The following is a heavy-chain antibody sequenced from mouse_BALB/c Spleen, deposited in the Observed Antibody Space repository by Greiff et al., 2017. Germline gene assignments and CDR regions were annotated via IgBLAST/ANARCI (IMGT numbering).Heavy chain of an antibody. CDR3: ARDDDYEGYYYAMDY. CDR1: GFSLTSYG. CDR2: IWAGGST. V-gene: IGHV2-9*02. D-gene: IGHD2-4*01. Sequence: VQGVESGPGLVAPSQSLSITCTVSGFSLTSYGVHWVRQPPGKGLEWLGVIWAGGSTNYNSALMSRLSISKDNSKSQVFLKMNSLQTDDTAMYYCARDDDYEGYYYAMDYWGQGTSVTVSS. J-gene: IGHJ4*01.